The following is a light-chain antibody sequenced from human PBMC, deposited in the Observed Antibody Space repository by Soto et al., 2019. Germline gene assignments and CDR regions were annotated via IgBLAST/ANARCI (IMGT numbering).Light chain of an antibody. CDR3: QKYNSVPFT. Sequence: DSKMTQSPSSLSSSVGDRVAMTCRASQGISNYLAWYQQKPGKVPKLLVYASSTLQSGVPSRFSGSGSGTAFTLTISGLQPEDVASYYCQKYNSVPFTFGPGTKVDI. CDR1: QGISNY. J-gene: IGKJ3*01. V-gene: IGKV1-27*01. CDR2: ASS.